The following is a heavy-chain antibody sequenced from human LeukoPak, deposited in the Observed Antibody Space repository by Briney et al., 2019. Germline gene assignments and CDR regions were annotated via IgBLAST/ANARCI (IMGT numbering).Heavy chain of an antibody. CDR2: ISRSSTYT. CDR3: ARGYCSGGSCAGSLDY. J-gene: IGHJ4*02. D-gene: IGHD2-15*01. CDR1: GFTFSDHY. V-gene: IGHV3-11*06. Sequence: PGGSLRLSCAASGFTFSDHYMSWIRQAPGKGLEWVSFISRSSTYTTYVDSVKGRFTISRDDAKNLVFLQMNSLRAGDTAVYYCARGYCSGGSCAGSLDYWGQGTLVTVSS.